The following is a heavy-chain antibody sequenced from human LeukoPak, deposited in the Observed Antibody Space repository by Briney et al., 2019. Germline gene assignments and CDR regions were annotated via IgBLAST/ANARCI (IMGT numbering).Heavy chain of an antibody. J-gene: IGHJ3*02. D-gene: IGHD3-16*01. CDR3: ARGEKGIGAAFDI. CDR2: TYSDGSI. V-gene: IGHV3-53*01. Sequence: PGGSLRLSCAASGFTVSSNYMGWVRQAPGKGLEWVSLTYSDGSIHYADSLKGRFTVSRDNSENSLYLQMNTLRVDDTAVYYCARGEKGIGAAFDIWGQGTMVTVSP. CDR1: GFTVSSNY.